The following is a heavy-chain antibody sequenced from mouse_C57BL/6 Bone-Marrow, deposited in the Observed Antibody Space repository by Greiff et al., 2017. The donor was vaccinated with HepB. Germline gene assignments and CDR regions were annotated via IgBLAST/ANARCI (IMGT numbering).Heavy chain of an antibody. CDR2: IHPNSGST. D-gene: IGHD2-5*01. J-gene: IGHJ1*03. CDR3: AGYYSNYVWYFDV. Sequence: QVQLQQPGAELVKPGASVKLSCKATGYTFTSYWMHWVKQRPGLGLEWIGMIHPNSGSTNYNEKFKSKATLTVDKSSSTAYMQLSSLTSEDSAVYYCAGYYSNYVWYFDVWGTGTTVTVSS. CDR1: GYTFTSYW. V-gene: IGHV1-64*01.